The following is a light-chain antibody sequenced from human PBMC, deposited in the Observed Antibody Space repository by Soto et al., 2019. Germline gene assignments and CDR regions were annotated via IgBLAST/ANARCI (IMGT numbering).Light chain of an antibody. CDR1: LSLFYSAGNTY. Sequence: DVVMTQSPLSLPVTLGQPASISCRSSLSLFYSAGNTYLNWFQQRPGQSPRRLIYKVSNRDSGVPDRFSGSGSGTDFTLQISRVEAEDVGVYYCMQGTHWPYTFGEGTKLEIK. J-gene: IGKJ2*01. V-gene: IGKV2-30*01. CDR2: KVS. CDR3: MQGTHWPYT.